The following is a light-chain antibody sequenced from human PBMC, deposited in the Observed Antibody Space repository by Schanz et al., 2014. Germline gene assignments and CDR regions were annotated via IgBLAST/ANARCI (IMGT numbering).Light chain of an antibody. J-gene: IGKJ5*01. Sequence: EIVLTQSPGTLSLSPGERATLSCRASQSVSSSYLAWYRQKPGQAPRLLIYGASSRATGIPDRFSGSGSGTDFTLTISRLEPEDFAVYYCQQYGSSPDTFGQGTRLELK. V-gene: IGKV3-20*01. CDR2: GAS. CDR1: QSVSSSY. CDR3: QQYGSSPDT.